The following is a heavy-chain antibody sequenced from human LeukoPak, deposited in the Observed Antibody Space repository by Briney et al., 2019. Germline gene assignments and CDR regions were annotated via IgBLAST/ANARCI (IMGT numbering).Heavy chain of an antibody. CDR1: GFTVSSNY. CDR2: IYSGGST. V-gene: IGHV3-66*01. Sequence: GGSLRLSCAASGFTVSSNYMSWVRQAPGKGLEWVSVIYSGGSTYYADSVKGRFTISRDNSKNTLYLQMNSLRAEDTAVYYCAREDIVVVPAAFDIWGQGTMVTVSS. CDR3: AREDIVVVPAAFDI. D-gene: IGHD2-2*01. J-gene: IGHJ3*02.